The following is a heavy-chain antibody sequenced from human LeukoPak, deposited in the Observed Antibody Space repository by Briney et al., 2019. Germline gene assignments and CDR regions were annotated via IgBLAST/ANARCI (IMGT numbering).Heavy chain of an antibody. CDR3: ARESYGDYAVYFDY. V-gene: IGHV3-66*01. CDR2: IYSGGST. D-gene: IGHD4-17*01. J-gene: IGHJ4*02. CDR1: GFTFSSYG. Sequence: PGRSLRLSCAASGFTFSSYGMHWVRQAPGKGLEWVSVIYSGGSTYYADSVKGRFTISRDNSKNTLYLQMNSLRAEDTAVYYCARESYGDYAVYFDYWGQGTLVTVSS.